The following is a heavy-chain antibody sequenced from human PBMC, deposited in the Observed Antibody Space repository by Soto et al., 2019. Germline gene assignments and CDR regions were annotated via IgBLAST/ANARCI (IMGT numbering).Heavy chain of an antibody. CDR2: IYPGDSDT. CDR1: GYSFTSYW. CDR3: ARADFWSGYYNRDGMDV. J-gene: IGHJ6*02. Sequence: GESLKISCKGSGYSFTSYWIGWVRQMPGKGLEWMGIIYPGDSDTRYSPSFQGQVTIPADKSISTAYLQWSSLKASDTAMYYCARADFWSGYYNRDGMDVWGQGTTVTVSS. D-gene: IGHD3-3*01. V-gene: IGHV5-51*01.